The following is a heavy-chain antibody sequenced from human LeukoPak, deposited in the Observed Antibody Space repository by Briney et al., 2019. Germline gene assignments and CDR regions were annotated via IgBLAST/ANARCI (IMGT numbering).Heavy chain of an antibody. V-gene: IGHV3-43*02. CDR3: AKDIHDRGYADY. CDR2: ISGDGGST. J-gene: IGHJ4*02. CDR1: GFIFSSYG. Sequence: GGSLRLSSAASGFIFSSYGMHWVRQAPGKGLEWVSLISGDGGSTYYADSVKGRFTISRDNSKNSLFLQMNSLRTEDTAFYYCAKDIHDRGYADYWGQGTLVTVSS. D-gene: IGHD3-22*01.